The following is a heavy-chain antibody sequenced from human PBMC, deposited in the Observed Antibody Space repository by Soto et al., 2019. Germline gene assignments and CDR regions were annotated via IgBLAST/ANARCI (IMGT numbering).Heavy chain of an antibody. CDR3: ARVAMIVVRIDAFDI. V-gene: IGHV3-11*01. J-gene: IGHJ3*02. CDR1: GFTFSDNY. D-gene: IGHD3-22*01. CDR2: FSVSDTTM. Sequence: QVQLVESGGGLVKPGGSLRLSCAASGFTFSDNYMTWIRQAPGKGLEWISYFSVSDTTMYYADSVRGRFTISRDNAKNSLYLQMNSLRAEDTAVYYCARVAMIVVRIDAFDIWGQGTLVTVSS.